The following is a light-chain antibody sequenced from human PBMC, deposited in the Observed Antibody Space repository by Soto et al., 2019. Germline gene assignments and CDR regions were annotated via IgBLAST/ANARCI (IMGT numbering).Light chain of an antibody. CDR2: EVS. V-gene: IGLV2-14*01. J-gene: IGLJ1*01. CDR1: SSDVADYDY. CDR3: SSYTSRSTLVV. Sequence: QSALTQPASVSGSPGQSITISCTGTSSDVADYDYVSWYQQHPGKAPKLMIYEVSNRPSGVSNRFSGSKSGNTASLTISGLQAEDEADYYCSSYTSRSTLVVFGTGTKVTVL.